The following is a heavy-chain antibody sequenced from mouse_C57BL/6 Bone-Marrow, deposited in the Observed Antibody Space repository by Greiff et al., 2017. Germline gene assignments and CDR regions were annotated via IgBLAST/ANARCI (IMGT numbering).Heavy chain of an antibody. CDR2: ISDGGSYT. D-gene: IGHD1-1*01. CDR1: GFTFSSYA. CDR3: ARGDYGSSSFDY. V-gene: IGHV5-4*03. Sequence: DVKLQESGGGLVKPGGSLKLSCAASGFTFSSYAMSWVRQTPEKRLEWVATISDGGSYTYYPDNVKGRFTISRDNAKNNLYLQMSHLKSEDTAMYYCARGDYGSSSFDYWGQGTTLTVSS. J-gene: IGHJ2*01.